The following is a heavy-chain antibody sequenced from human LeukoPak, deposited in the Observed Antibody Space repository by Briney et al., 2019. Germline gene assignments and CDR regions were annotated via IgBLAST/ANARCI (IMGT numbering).Heavy chain of an antibody. J-gene: IGHJ4*02. CDR3: ARGKGDYYGSGSYFFDY. Sequence: GGSLRLSCAASGFSLRTYWMNWVRQAPGKGLEWVSSISSSSSYIYYADSVKGRFTISRDNAKNSLYLQMNSLRAEDTAVYYCARGKGDYYGSGSYFFDYWGQGTLVTVSS. CDR2: ISSSSSYI. D-gene: IGHD3-10*01. CDR1: GFSLRTYW. V-gene: IGHV3-21*01.